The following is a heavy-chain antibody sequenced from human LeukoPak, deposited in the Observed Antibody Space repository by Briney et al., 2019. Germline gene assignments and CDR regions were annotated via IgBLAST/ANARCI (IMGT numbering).Heavy chain of an antibody. D-gene: IGHD5-18*01. V-gene: IGHV5-51*01. Sequence: GESLQISCKGSGYIFTSYWIGWVRQLPGKGLEWMGIIYPGDSDTRYSPSFQGQVTISADKSISTAYLQWSSLKASDTAMYYCARLERGRYSYGSFDYWGQGTLVTVSS. CDR1: GYIFTSYW. J-gene: IGHJ4*02. CDR3: ARLERGRYSYGSFDY. CDR2: IYPGDSDT.